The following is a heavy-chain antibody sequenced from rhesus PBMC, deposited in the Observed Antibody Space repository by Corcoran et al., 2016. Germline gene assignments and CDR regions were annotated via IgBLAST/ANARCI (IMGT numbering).Heavy chain of an antibody. Sequence: QLQLQESGPGLVKPSETLSVTCAVSGGSISSSYWSWIRQAPGKGLEWIGYIYGSGSSTNYNPSLKSRVTLSVDTSKNQFSLKLRSVTAADTAVYYCARGSTVDSWGQGVLVTVSS. J-gene: IGHJ4*01. CDR1: GGSISSSY. CDR3: ARGSTVDS. V-gene: IGHV4-169*01. CDR2: IYGSGSST.